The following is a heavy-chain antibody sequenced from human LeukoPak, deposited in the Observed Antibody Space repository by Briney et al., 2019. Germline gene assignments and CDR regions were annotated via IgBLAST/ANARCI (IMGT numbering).Heavy chain of an antibody. J-gene: IGHJ4*02. CDR2: ISYDGSNK. D-gene: IGHD3-22*01. V-gene: IGHV3-30*18. Sequence: GGSLRLSCAASGFTFSNYGMHWVRQAPGKGLEWVAVISYDGSNKYYADSVKGRFTISRDNSKYTLYLQMNSLRAEDTAVYYCAKDSDSSGYYYFDYWGQGTLVTVSS. CDR1: GFTFSNYG. CDR3: AKDSDSSGYYYFDY.